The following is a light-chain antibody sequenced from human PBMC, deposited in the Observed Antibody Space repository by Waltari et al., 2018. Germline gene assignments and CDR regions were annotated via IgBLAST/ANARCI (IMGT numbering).Light chain of an antibody. J-gene: IGLJ2*01. V-gene: IGLV2-14*03. Sequence: QSALTQPASVSGSPGQSITISCTGTSSDVGSYNSVPWYQDHPGQGPKLMIYDVSNRPSGGSARFSGSKSVNTASLTISGLQAEDEAEYYCSSQSSNNVVLFGGGTKLTVL. CDR1: SSDVGSYNS. CDR3: SSQSSNNVVL. CDR2: DVS.